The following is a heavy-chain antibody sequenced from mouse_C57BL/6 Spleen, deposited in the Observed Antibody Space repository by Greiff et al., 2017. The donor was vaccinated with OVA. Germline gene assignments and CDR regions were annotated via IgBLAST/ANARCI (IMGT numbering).Heavy chain of an antibody. J-gene: IGHJ2*01. Sequence: LQESGPELVKPGASVKISCKASGYAFSSSWMNWVKQRPGKGLEWIGRIYPGDGDTNYNGKFKGKATLTADKSSSTAYMQLSSLTSEDSAVYFCARRGSELGYYFDYWGQGTTLTVSS. V-gene: IGHV1-82*01. D-gene: IGHD4-1*01. CDR2: IYPGDGDT. CDR3: ARRGSELGYYFDY. CDR1: GYAFSSSW.